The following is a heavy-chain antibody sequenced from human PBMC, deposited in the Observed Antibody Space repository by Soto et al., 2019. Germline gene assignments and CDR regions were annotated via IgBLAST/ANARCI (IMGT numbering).Heavy chain of an antibody. V-gene: IGHV4-59*01. CDR2: MYKTGST. D-gene: IGHD2-21*02. Sequence: PSETLSLTCTVSGGSISGYYWSWIRQPPGKGLEWIGYMYKTGSTVYNPSFKSRVTITVDTSKNQFSLKLNSVTDADTAVYYCARDLWGYCGTDCYPLDVWGQGTTVTVS. CDR1: GGSISGYY. CDR3: ARDLWGYCGTDCYPLDV. J-gene: IGHJ6*02.